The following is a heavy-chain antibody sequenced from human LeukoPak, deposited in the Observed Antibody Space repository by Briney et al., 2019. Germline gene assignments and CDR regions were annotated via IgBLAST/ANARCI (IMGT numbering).Heavy chain of an antibody. CDR1: GGSISTYY. V-gene: IGHV4-59*08. CDR3: ARHKETCSGDYCYLDYFDY. D-gene: IGHD2-15*01. J-gene: IGHJ4*02. CDR2: IYYSGST. Sequence: KSSETLSLTCTVSGGSISTYYWSRFRQPPGKGLEWIGYIYYSGSTNYNPSLENRVTISVDTSKKQFSLKLSSVTAADTAVYYCARHKETCSGDYCYLDYFDYWGQGTLVTVSS.